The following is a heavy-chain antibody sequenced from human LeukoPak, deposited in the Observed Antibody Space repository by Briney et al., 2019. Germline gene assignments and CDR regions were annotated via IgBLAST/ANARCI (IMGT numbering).Heavy chain of an antibody. CDR3: VREGIQLWFGGVGDWFDP. D-gene: IGHD5-18*01. CDR1: GFTFSSYA. J-gene: IGHJ5*02. CDR2: ISHGGSNK. V-gene: IGHV3-30-3*01. Sequence: GGSLRLSCAASGFTFSSYAMHWVRQAPGKGLEGVAIISHGGSNKYYADSVKGRFTISRDNSKNTLYLQMNSLRAEDTAVYYCVREGIQLWFGGVGDWFDPWGQGTLVTVSS.